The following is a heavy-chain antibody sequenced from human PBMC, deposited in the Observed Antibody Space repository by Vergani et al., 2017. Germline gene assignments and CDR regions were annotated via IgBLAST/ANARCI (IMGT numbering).Heavy chain of an antibody. CDR1: GDTFKTHT. Sequence: QVQLMQSGADVKKPGSSVKVSCKTSGDTFKTHTFSWVRQAPGQGPEWMGRIIPFLNIAHTAQKFQGRVTMTADKSTNTAYMEVTSLRSEDTAVYYCARGVGNDYGGKNYGGYYYYYMDVWGKGTTVTVSS. D-gene: IGHD4-23*01. V-gene: IGHV1-69*04. CDR3: ARGVGNDYGGKNYGGYYYYYMDV. J-gene: IGHJ6*03. CDR2: IIPFLNIA.